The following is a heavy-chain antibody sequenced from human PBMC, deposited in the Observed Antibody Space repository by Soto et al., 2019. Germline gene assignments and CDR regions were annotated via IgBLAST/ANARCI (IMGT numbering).Heavy chain of an antibody. CDR2: IYYSGST. V-gene: IGHV4-59*01. D-gene: IGHD3-3*01. Sequence: PSETLSLTCTVSGGSISSYYWSWIRQPPGKGLEWIGYIYYSGSTNYNPSLKSRVTISVDTSKNQFSLKLSSVTAADTAVYYWARVADFWSGYYTWFDPWGQGTLVTVSS. J-gene: IGHJ5*02. CDR3: ARVADFWSGYYTWFDP. CDR1: GGSISSYY.